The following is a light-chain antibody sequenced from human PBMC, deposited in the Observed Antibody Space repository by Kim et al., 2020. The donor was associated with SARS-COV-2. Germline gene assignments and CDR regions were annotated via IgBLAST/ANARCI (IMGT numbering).Light chain of an antibody. CDR3: QQSFSTSSYT. V-gene: IGKV1-39*01. J-gene: IGKJ2*01. CDR1: QSISSF. Sequence: DIQMTQSPSSLSASVGDRITITCRASQSISSFLNWYQQKPGTAPRLLIYSTSTLQSGVPSRFSGSGSGRDFTLTISPLQPEDFATYYCQQSFSTSSYTFGQGTKLEI. CDR2: STS.